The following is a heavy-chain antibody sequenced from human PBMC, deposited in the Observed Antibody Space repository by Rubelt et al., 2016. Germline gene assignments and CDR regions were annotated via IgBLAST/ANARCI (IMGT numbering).Heavy chain of an antibody. D-gene: IGHD2-15*01. V-gene: IGHV2-5*01. CDR1: GFSLSTSGVG. J-gene: IGHJ4*02. Sequence: QITLKDSGPPLVKPTQTLTLTCTFSGFSLSTSGVGVGWIRQSPGKALAWLSLFYWYADERYNSCLRGMLTITKYPSSNQVVLTMTNMDPEETATDYCAHNQREDGGGGGSCYFVDDWGQGILVIVSS. CDR3: AHNQREDGGGGGSCYFVDD. CDR2: FYWYADE.